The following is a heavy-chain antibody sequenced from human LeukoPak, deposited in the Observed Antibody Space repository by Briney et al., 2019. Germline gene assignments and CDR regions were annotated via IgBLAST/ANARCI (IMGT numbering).Heavy chain of an antibody. V-gene: IGHV3-23*01. D-gene: IGHD3-10*01. Sequence: PGGSLKLSCAASGFTFSSYAMSWVRQAPGKGLEWVSAISGSGGSTYYADSVKGRFTISRDNSKNTLYLQMNSLRAEDTAVYYCAKDRFGGYYGMDVWGQGTTVTVSS. CDR2: ISGSGGST. J-gene: IGHJ6*02. CDR3: AKDRFGGYYGMDV. CDR1: GFTFSSYA.